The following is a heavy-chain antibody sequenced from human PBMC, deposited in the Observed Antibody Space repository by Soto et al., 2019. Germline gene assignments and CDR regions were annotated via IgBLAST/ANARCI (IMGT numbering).Heavy chain of an antibody. CDR3: ATASPYVSSWYIDY. Sequence: GGSLRLSCAASGFDFSIYWMHWVRQAPGKGLVWVSRINGDESSTSYADSVKGRFTISRDNAKNTLFLQMNSLRAEDTAVYYCATASPYVSSWYIDYWGQGTLVTVSS. CDR1: GFDFSIYW. J-gene: IGHJ4*02. CDR2: INGDESST. V-gene: IGHV3-74*01. D-gene: IGHD6-13*01.